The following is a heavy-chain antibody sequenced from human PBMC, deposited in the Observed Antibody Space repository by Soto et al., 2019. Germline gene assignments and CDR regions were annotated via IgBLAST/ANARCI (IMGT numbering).Heavy chain of an antibody. CDR1: GGSISSGGYS. CDR2: ISHSGST. Sequence: QLQLPESGSGLVKPSQTLSLTCAVSGGSISSGGYSWSWIRQPPGKGLEWIGYISHSGSTFYNPALKIRVTISVDRSKKQFSLKLCSVTAAGTEVYYSAAGGGLPRYYWGRGTLVSVSS. CDR3: AAGGGLPRYY. D-gene: IGHD5-12*01. V-gene: IGHV4-30-2*01. J-gene: IGHJ4*02.